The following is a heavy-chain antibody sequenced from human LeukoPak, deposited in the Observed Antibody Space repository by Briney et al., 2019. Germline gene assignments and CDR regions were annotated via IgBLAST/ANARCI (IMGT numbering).Heavy chain of an antibody. CDR3: AREGDDTNGNGDRYFGLDI. CDR1: GFSGSTNF. J-gene: IGHJ3*02. D-gene: IGHD2-8*01. Sequence: GGSLRLSCAASGFSGSTNFMSWVRQAPGKGLEGGSGIYSGGSTYYADSVKGRFTISSDNSKNTLYVQMSSRRAEDTAFYYCAREGDDTNGNGDRYFGLDIWGQGTLVTVST. V-gene: IGHV3-66*02. CDR2: IYSGGST.